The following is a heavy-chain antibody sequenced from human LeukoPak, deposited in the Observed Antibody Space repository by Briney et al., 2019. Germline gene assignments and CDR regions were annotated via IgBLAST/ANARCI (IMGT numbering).Heavy chain of an antibody. V-gene: IGHV1-2*02. CDR1: GYTFTGYY. CDR3: ARSRYIVVVTHNWFDP. CDR2: INPNSGGT. Sequence: ASVKVSCKASGYTFTGYYMHWVRQAPGQGLEWMGWINPNSGGTNYAQKLQGRVTMTRDTSISTAYMELSRLRSDDTAVYYCARSRYIVVVTHNWFDPWGQGTLVTVSS. D-gene: IGHD3-22*01. J-gene: IGHJ5*02.